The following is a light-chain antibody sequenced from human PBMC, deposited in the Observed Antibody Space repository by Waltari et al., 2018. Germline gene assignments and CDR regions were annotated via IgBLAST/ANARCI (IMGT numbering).Light chain of an antibody. CDR1: QSVSRA. V-gene: IGKV3-20*01. CDR3: QHYVRLPAT. Sequence: ESVLTLSPGTLSFSLGEKATLSCRASQSVSRALAWYQQKPGQAPRLLIYGAATRATGIPDRFSGSGSGTDFSLTISRLEPDDFAVYYCQHYVRLPATFGQGTTVAI. CDR2: GAA. J-gene: IGKJ1*01.